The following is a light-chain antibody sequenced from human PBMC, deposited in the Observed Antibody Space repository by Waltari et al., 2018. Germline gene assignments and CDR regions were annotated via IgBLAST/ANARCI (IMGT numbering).Light chain of an antibody. CDR2: WAS. Sequence: DILMTQSPDSLSVSLGERATINCKSSQSILNSSSNKNHLAWYQHKPGQPPRLLISWASSRESGVPDRFSGSGSGTDFPLTLSGLQTEDFAVYSCQQYETTPLTFRPGTKVEI. J-gene: IGKJ3*01. CDR1: QSILNSSSNKNH. CDR3: QQYETTPLT. V-gene: IGKV4-1*01.